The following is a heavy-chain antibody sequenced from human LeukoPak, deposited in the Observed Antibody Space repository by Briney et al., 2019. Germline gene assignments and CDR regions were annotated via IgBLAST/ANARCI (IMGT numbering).Heavy chain of an antibody. J-gene: IGHJ4*02. CDR3: AKDQPRHYYGSGSYFPFDY. CDR2: ISGSGGST. D-gene: IGHD3-10*01. Sequence: GGSLRLSCAASGFTFSSYAMSWVRQAPGKGLEWVSAISGSGGSTYYADSVKGRFTISRDNSKNTLYLQMNSLRAEDTAVYYCAKDQPRHYYGSGSYFPFDYWGQGTLVTVSS. CDR1: GFTFSSYA. V-gene: IGHV3-23*01.